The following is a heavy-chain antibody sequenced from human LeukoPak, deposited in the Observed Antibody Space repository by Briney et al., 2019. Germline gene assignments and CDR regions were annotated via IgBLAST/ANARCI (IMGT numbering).Heavy chain of an antibody. CDR3: ARDSYDFWSGSDGYNWFDP. D-gene: IGHD3-3*01. CDR1: RFTFSTYW. Sequence: GGSLRLSCAASRFTFSTYWMSWVRQAPRKGLEWVANIKQDGSEKYYVDSVKGRFTISRDNAKNSLFLQMNSLRAEDTAVYYCARDSYDFWSGSDGYNWFDPWGQGTLVTVSS. J-gene: IGHJ5*02. V-gene: IGHV3-7*03. CDR2: IKQDGSEK.